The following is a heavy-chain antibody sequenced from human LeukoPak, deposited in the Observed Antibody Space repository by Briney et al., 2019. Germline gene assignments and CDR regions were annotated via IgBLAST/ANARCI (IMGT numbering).Heavy chain of an antibody. J-gene: IGHJ6*03. CDR1: GGSISGSSYY. CDR3: ARDWVAAGGDYMDV. V-gene: IGHV3-11*04. CDR2: ISNNGNII. Sequence: LSLTCTVSGGSISGSSYYWGWIRQAPGKGLEWVSFISNNGNIIKYADSVKGRFTISRDNAENSLYLQMNSLRVDDTAIYYCARDWVAAGGDYMDVWGKGTTVTISS. D-gene: IGHD2-8*02.